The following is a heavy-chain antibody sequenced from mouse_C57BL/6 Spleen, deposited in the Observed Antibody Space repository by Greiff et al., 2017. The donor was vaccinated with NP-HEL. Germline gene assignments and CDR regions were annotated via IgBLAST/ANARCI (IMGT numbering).Heavy chain of an antibody. CDR1: GFTFSDYG. J-gene: IGHJ1*03. CDR3: ARGGVWYFDV. V-gene: IGHV5-17*01. Sequence: EVKLMESGGGLVKPGGSLKLSCAASGFTFSDYGMHWVRQAPEKGLEWVAYISSGSSTIYYADTVKGRFTISRDNAKNTLFLQMTSLRSEDTAMYYCARGGVWYFDVWGTGTTVTVSS. CDR2: ISSGSSTI.